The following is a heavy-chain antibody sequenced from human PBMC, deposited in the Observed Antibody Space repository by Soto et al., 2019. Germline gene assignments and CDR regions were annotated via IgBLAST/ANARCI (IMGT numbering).Heavy chain of an antibody. CDR3: ARDSHCSGGSCYQGYYYYGMDV. D-gene: IGHD2-15*01. V-gene: IGHV3-30-3*01. CDR1: GFTFSSYA. Sequence: QVQLVESGGGVVQPGRSLRLSCAASGFTFSSYAMHWVRQAPGKGLEWVAVISYDGSNKYYADSVKGRFTISRDNSKNTLYLQMNSLRAEDTAVYYCARDSHCSGGSCYQGYYYYGMDVWGQRTTVTVSS. J-gene: IGHJ6*02. CDR2: ISYDGSNK.